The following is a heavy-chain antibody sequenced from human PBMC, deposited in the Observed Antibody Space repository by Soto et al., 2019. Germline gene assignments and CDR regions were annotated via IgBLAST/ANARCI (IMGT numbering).Heavy chain of an antibody. CDR2: ISSNSAYI. Sequence: GGSLRLSCAASGFTFRGFTMNWVRQAPGKGLEWVSTISSNSAYIYYTDALRGRFTISRDNAKNSLHLQMNSLRAEDTAVYYCTRDASRDSSARGWFDPWGPGTLVTVSS. CDR3: TRDASRDSSARGWFDP. CDR1: GFTFRGFT. J-gene: IGHJ5*02. V-gene: IGHV3-21*01. D-gene: IGHD6-13*01.